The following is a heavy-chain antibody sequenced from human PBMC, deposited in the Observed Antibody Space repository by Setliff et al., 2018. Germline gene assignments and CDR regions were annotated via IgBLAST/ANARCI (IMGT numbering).Heavy chain of an antibody. V-gene: IGHV1-69*13. J-gene: IGHJ5*02. Sequence: SVKVSCKASGGTFSSYAISWVRQAPGQGLEWMGGIIPIFGTANYAQKFQGRVTITADESTSTAYMELSSLRSEDTAVYYCAREVVIAINNWFDPWGQGTVVTVSS. CDR2: IIPIFGTA. CDR3: AREVVIAINNWFDP. D-gene: IGHD2-21*01. CDR1: GGTFSSYA.